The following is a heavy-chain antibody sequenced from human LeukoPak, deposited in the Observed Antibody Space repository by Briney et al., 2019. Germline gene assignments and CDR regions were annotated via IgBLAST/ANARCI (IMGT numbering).Heavy chain of an antibody. V-gene: IGHV3-73*01. CDR2: IRSKANSYAT. Sequence: GGSLRLSCATSGFTFSGSAIHWVRQASGKGLEWVGRIRSKANSYATTDAASVKGRFTISRDDSKNTAYLQMNSLKTEDTAVYYCTRPSYDSSVSGVVYWGQGTLVTVSS. J-gene: IGHJ4*02. D-gene: IGHD3-22*01. CDR1: GFTFSGSA. CDR3: TRPSYDSSVSGVVY.